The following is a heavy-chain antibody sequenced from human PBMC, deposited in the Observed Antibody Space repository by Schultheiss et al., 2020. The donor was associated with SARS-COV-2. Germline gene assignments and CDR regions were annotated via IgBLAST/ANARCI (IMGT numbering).Heavy chain of an antibody. Sequence: SQTLSLTCTVSGGSISSSSYYWGWIRQPPGKGLEWIGSIYYSGSTYYNPSLKSRVTISVDTSKNQFSLKLSSVTAADTAVYYCARGGYSSSWYLAFDIWGQGTMVTVSS. J-gene: IGHJ3*02. V-gene: IGHV4-39*01. CDR1: GGSISSSSYY. CDR3: ARGGYSSSWYLAFDI. CDR2: IYYSGST. D-gene: IGHD6-13*01.